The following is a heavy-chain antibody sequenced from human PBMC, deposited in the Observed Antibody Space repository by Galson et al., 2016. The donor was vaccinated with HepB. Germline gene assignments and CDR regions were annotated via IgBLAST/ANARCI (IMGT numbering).Heavy chain of an antibody. CDR3: AHFWGATVTPDAFDI. V-gene: IGHV2-5*02. CDR1: GFSLSSSGVG. CDR2: FYWDESQ. J-gene: IGHJ3*02. Sequence: PALVKPTQTLTLTCTFSGFSLSSSGVGVGWIRQPPGKALEWLALFYWDESQRYSPSLKTRLTITKDASKNQVGLTMTDMDPVDAGTYYCAHFWGATVTPDAFDIWGQGTVITVSS. D-gene: IGHD4-17*01.